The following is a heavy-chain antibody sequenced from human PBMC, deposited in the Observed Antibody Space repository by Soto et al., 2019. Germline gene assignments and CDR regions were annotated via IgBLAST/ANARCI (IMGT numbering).Heavy chain of an antibody. Sequence: EVQLVETGGDLIQPGGSLRLSCAASGFSVTASNMNWVRQAPGKGLEWVSVIFGADETYYADSVRGRFTISMDNSKNTVYLQMDSLRTEDTALYYCARGGFDWGQGTLVTVSS. CDR3: ARGGFD. V-gene: IGHV3-53*02. D-gene: IGHD3-16*01. CDR2: IFGADET. CDR1: GFSVTASN. J-gene: IGHJ4*02.